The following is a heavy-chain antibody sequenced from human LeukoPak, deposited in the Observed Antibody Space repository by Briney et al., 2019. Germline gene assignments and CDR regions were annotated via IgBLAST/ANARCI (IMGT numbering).Heavy chain of an antibody. CDR1: GIAVSLKY. J-gene: IGHJ4*02. Sequence: PGGSLTLSCAASGIAVSLKYMTWVRQAPGKGLEGVSVIHGGGSTYYSDSVKGRFTISRDNSKNILYLQMNSLRVEDTAIYYCATRPPGDFPYFDYWGQGTLVTVSS. CDR3: ATRPPGDFPYFDY. CDR2: IHGGGST. D-gene: IGHD4-17*01. V-gene: IGHV3-66*01.